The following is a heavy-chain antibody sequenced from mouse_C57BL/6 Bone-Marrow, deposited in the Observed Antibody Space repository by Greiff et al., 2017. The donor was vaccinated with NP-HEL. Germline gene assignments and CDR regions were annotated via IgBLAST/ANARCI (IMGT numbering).Heavy chain of an antibody. D-gene: IGHD1-1*01. V-gene: IGHV1-55*01. CDR2: IYPGSGST. J-gene: IGHJ4*01. CDR3: ARLGGVVPYYAMDY. Sequence: QVQLQQSGAELVKPGASVKMSCKASGYTFTSYWITWVKQRPGQGLEWIGDIYPGSGSTNYNEKFKSKATLTVDTSSSTAYMQLSSLTSEDSAVYYGARLGGVVPYYAMDYWGQGTSVTVSS. CDR1: GYTFTSYW.